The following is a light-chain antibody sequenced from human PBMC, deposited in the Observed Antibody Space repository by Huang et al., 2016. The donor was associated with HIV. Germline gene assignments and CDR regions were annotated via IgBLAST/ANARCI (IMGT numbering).Light chain of an antibody. Sequence: EIVLTQSPATLSVSPGERATLSCRASQSISSNLAWYQQKPGQAPRILIYGASTRATGIPARFSGSGSGTEFTLTISSLQSEDFAVYYCQHYNNWPPVFGGGTKVEIK. J-gene: IGKJ4*01. CDR3: QHYNNWPPV. V-gene: IGKV3-15*01. CDR2: GAS. CDR1: QSISSN.